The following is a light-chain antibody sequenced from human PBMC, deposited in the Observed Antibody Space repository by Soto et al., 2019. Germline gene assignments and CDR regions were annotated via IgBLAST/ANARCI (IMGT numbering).Light chain of an antibody. J-gene: IGKJ1*01. CDR1: QGIGTT. CDR2: NAY. CDR3: QQYNSYSWT. V-gene: IGKV3-15*01. Sequence: EIVMTQSPATLSVSPGEGATLYCRASQGIGTTLAWYQQKPGQTPRLLIYNAYIRATGVPARFSGSASGTEFTLTISSLQSDDFATYYCQQYNSYSWTFGQGTKVDIK.